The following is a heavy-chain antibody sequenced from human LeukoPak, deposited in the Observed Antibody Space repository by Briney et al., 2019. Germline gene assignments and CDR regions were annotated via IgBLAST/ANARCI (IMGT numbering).Heavy chain of an antibody. V-gene: IGHV1-2*02. J-gene: IGHJ6*02. Sequence: GASVKVSCKASGYTFTGYYMHWVRQAPGQGLEWMGWINPNSGGTNYAQKFQGRVTMTRDTSISTAYMELSRLRSDDTAVYYCARTESQLWFGTYGMDVWGQGTTVTVSS. CDR3: ARTESQLWFGTYGMDV. D-gene: IGHD3-10*01. CDR1: GYTFTGYY. CDR2: INPNSGGT.